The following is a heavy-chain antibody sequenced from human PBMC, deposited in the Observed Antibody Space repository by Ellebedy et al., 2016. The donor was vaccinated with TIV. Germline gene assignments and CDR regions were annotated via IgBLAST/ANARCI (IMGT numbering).Heavy chain of an antibody. J-gene: IGHJ4*02. Sequence: GSLRLSXTVSGGSISSYYWSWIRQPPGKGLEWIGYIYYSGSTYYNPSLKSRVTISVDTSKNQFSLKLSSVTAADTAVYYCARRGDAGEFDHWGQGTLVTVSS. V-gene: IGHV4-59*08. CDR1: GGSISSYY. D-gene: IGHD3-10*01. CDR2: IYYSGST. CDR3: ARRGDAGEFDH.